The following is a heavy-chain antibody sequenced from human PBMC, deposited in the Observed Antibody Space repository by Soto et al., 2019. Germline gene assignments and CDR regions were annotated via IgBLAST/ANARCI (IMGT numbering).Heavy chain of an antibody. V-gene: IGHV3-21*01. CDR3: ARGGTYDILTGYYFPYYYYYGMDV. J-gene: IGHJ6*02. Sequence: EVQLVESGGGLVKPGGSLRLSCAASGFTFSSYSMNWVRQAPGKGLEWVSSISSSSSYIYYADSVKGRFTISRDNAKNSLYLQMNSLRAEDTAVYYCARGGTYDILTGYYFPYYYYYGMDVWGQGTTVTVSS. CDR2: ISSSSSYI. D-gene: IGHD3-9*01. CDR1: GFTFSSYS.